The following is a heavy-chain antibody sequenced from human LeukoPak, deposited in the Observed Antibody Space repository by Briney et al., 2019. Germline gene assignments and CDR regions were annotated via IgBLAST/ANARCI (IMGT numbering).Heavy chain of an antibody. CDR3: ARGALEQTYYFDY. CDR2: IYYSGST. D-gene: IGHD1/OR15-1a*01. CDR1: GGSISSSY. Sequence: SETLSLTCTVSGGSISSSYWSWIRQPPGKGLEWIGYIYYSGSTNYNPSLKSRVTISVDTSKNQFSLKLSSVTAADTAVYYCARGALEQTYYFDYWGQGTLVTVSS. V-gene: IGHV4-59*01. J-gene: IGHJ4*02.